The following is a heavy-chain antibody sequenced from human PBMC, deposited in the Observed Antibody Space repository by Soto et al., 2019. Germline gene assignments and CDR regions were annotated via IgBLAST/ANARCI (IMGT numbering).Heavy chain of an antibody. Sequence: GGSLRLCCAASGFTFSSYAMSWVRQAPGKGLEWVSAISGSGGSTYYADSVKGRFTISRDNSKNTLYLQMNSLRAEDTAVYYCAKAFQPYCSSTSCYGFYYSYYGMDVWGQGTTVTVSS. CDR2: ISGSGGST. CDR3: AKAFQPYCSSTSCYGFYYSYYGMDV. CDR1: GFTFSSYA. D-gene: IGHD2-2*01. V-gene: IGHV3-23*01. J-gene: IGHJ6*02.